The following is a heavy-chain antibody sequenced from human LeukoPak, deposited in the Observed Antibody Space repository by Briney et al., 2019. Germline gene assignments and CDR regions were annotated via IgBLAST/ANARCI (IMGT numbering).Heavy chain of an antibody. V-gene: IGHV3-30-3*01. CDR1: GFTFSSYA. Sequence: GGSLRLSCAASGFTFSSYAMHWVRQAPGKGLEWVAVISYDGSNKYYADSVKGRFTISRDNSKNTLYLQMNSLRAEDTAVYYCARDGSGSYSPFDYWGQGTLVTVSS. CDR3: ARDGSGSYSPFDY. J-gene: IGHJ4*02. D-gene: IGHD3-10*01. CDR2: ISYDGSNK.